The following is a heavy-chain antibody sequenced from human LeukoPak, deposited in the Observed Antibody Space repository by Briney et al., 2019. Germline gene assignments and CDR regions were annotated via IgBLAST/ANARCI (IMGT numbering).Heavy chain of an antibody. V-gene: IGHV4-34*01. CDR2: INHSGST. CDR1: GGSFSGYY. J-gene: IGHJ3*02. Sequence: PSETLSLTCAVYGGSFSGYYWSWIRQPPGKGLEWIGEINHSGSTNYNPSLKSRVTISVDTSKNQFSLKLSSVTAADTAVYYCARGLDPPRGYDSSGYYYFCAFDIWGQGTMVTVSS. D-gene: IGHD3-22*01. CDR3: ARGLDPPRGYDSSGYYYFCAFDI.